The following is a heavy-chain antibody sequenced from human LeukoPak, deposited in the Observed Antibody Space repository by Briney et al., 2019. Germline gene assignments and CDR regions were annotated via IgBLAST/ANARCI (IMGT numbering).Heavy chain of an antibody. V-gene: IGHV3-21*01. CDR3: ARDIDYYYRSGLDGFDI. CDR1: GFTFSSYS. Sequence: GGSLRLSCAASGFTFSSYSMNWVRQAPGKGLEWVSSISCSSSSYIYYADSVKGRFTISRDNAKNSLYLQMNSLRAEDTAVYYRARDIDYYYRSGLDGFDIWGQGTMVTVSS. D-gene: IGHD3-22*01. J-gene: IGHJ3*02. CDR2: ISCSSSSYI.